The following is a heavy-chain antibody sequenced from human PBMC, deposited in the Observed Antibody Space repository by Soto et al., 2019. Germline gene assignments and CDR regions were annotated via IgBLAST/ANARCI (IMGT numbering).Heavy chain of an antibody. V-gene: IGHV3-23*01. J-gene: IGHJ3*02. CDR2: ISGSGGST. CDR1: GFTFSSYA. Sequence: GGSLRLSCAASGFTFSSYAMSWVRQAPGKGLEWVSAISGSGGSTYYADSVKGRFTIARDTSKNTLYLQMNSLRAEDTAVYYCATLPYGSGGYYNKYAFDIWGQGTMVTVSS. D-gene: IGHD3-10*01. CDR3: ATLPYGSGGYYNKYAFDI.